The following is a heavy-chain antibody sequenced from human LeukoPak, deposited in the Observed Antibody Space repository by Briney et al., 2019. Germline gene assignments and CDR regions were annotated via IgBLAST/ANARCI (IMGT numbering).Heavy chain of an antibody. D-gene: IGHD3-10*01. J-gene: IGHJ3*02. CDR2: IIPIFGTA. Sequence: GASVKVSCKASGGTFSSYAISWVRQAPAQGLEWMGRIIPIFGTANYAQKFQGRVTITTDESTSTAYMELSSLRSEDTAVYYCARVVGWFGELLGAFDIWGQGTMVTVSS. V-gene: IGHV1-69*05. CDR1: GGTFSSYA. CDR3: ARVVGWFGELLGAFDI.